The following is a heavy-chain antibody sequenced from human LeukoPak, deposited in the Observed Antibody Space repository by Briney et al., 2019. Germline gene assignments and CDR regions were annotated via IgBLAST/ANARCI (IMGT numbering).Heavy chain of an antibody. CDR2: ISSTTTI. CDR1: GFSFATYG. D-gene: IGHD5-24*01. CDR3: ARDSEMATHPHISFPLDY. Sequence: GGSLRLSCAASGFSFATYGMNWVRQAPGQGLEWVSYISSTTTIYYADSVKGRFTISRDNAKNSLYLQMNSLRDEDTAVYYCARDSEMATHPHISFPLDYWGQGTLVTVSS. J-gene: IGHJ4*02. V-gene: IGHV3-48*02.